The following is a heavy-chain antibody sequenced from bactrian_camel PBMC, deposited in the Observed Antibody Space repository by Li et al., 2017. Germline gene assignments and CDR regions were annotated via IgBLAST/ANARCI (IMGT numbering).Heavy chain of an antibody. CDR1: GYDRSSSC. CDR2: WHTSRAVS. D-gene: IGHD1*01. J-gene: IGHJ6*01. Sequence: HVQLVESGGGSVQVGGSLTLSCVVSGYDRSSSCFGWFRQPPGKVREGVAAWHTSRAVSYSDLVKGRFTISRDNAKNTLYLQMNNLKPEDTAMYYCAADLGPCQVRGRNLVPRPTTFGYWGQGTQVTVS. CDR3: AADLGPCQVRGRNLVPRPTTFGY. V-gene: IGHV3S1*01.